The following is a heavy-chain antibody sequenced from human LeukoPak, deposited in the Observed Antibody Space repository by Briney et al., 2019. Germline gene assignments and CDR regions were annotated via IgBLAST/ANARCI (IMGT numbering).Heavy chain of an antibody. V-gene: IGHV3-21*01. CDR3: ARAPGYCSGGSCLLF. CDR2: ISSSSSYI. CDR1: GFTVSSNY. D-gene: IGHD2-15*01. J-gene: IGHJ2*01. Sequence: GGSLRLSCAASGFTVSSNYMSWVRQAPGKGLEWVSSISSSSSYIYYADSVKGRFTISRDNAKNSLYLQMNSLRAEDTAVYYCARAPGYCSGGSCLLFWGRGTLVTVSS.